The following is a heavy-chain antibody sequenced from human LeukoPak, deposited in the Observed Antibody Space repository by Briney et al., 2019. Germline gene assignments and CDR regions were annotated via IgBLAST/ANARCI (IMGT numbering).Heavy chain of an antibody. CDR2: INHSGST. J-gene: IGHJ4*02. D-gene: IGHD3-16*01. V-gene: IGHV4-34*01. CDR1: GGSFSGYY. Sequence: SETLSLTCAVYGGSFSGYYWGWIRQPPGKGLEWIGEINHSGSTNYNPSLKSRGTISVDTSKNQFSLKLSSVTAADTAVYYCARHGRGGSYFNYWGQGTLVTVSS. CDR3: ARHGRGGSYFNY.